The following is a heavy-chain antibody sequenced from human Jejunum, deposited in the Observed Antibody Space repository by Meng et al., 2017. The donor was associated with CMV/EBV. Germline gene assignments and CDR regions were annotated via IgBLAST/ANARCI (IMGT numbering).Heavy chain of an antibody. CDR2: IYWNDDK. Sequence: GFSLSTSGVGVGWIRQSPGKALEWLTFIYWNDDKRYSPSLKRRLTITKATSKNQVVLTMTNMDPVDTATYFCAHSGVPTALSWFDPWGQGILVTVSS. J-gene: IGHJ5*02. CDR1: GFSLSTSGVG. V-gene: IGHV2-5*01. D-gene: IGHD2-2*01. CDR3: AHSGVPTALSWFDP.